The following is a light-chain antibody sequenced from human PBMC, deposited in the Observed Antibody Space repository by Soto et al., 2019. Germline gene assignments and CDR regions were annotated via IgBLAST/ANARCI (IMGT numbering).Light chain of an antibody. CDR1: KRDIGVYDF. J-gene: IGLJ1*01. CDR2: EAV. Sequence: QSALTQPPSASGSPGQSVTISCTGTKRDIGVYDFVSWYQHHPGKAPRLIIYEAVQRPSGVPDRFSGSKSGNTASLTVSGLQAADEADYFCKSYAGRNTYVFGSGTKVTVL. V-gene: IGLV2-8*01. CDR3: KSYAGRNTYV.